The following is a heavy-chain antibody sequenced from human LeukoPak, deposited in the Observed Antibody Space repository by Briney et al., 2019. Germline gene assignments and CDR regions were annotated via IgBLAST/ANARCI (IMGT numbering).Heavy chain of an antibody. D-gene: IGHD3-10*02. CDR3: ARRRIGLFGELEFDY. CDR2: INHSGST. Sequence: SESLSLTCAVYGGSLSVYYWSCIRQPPRKRLEWMGEINHSGSTKYNPSLKSRFTISVDTSKNQFSLKLSSVADADTAVYYCARRRIGLFGELEFDYWGQGTLVTVSS. J-gene: IGHJ4*02. V-gene: IGHV4-34*01. CDR1: GGSLSVYY.